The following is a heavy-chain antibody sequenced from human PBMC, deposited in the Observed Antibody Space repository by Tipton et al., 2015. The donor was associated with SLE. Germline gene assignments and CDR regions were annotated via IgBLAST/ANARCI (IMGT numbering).Heavy chain of an antibody. V-gene: IGHV3-23*01. CDR3: ANSCGDYESYWLVDI. J-gene: IGHJ2*01. CDR1: GFTFSNYA. CDR2: ITGRGAFT. Sequence: GSLRLSCAASGFTFSNYAMSWVRQAPGKGLEWISLITGRGAFTNYADSVKGRFTISRDNTRNTLHLQMNSLRAEDTAVYFCANSCGDYESYWLVDIWGRGTLVAFSA. D-gene: IGHD4-17*01.